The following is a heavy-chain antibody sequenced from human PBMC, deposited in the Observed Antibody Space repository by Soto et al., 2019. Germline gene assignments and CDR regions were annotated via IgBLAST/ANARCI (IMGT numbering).Heavy chain of an antibody. CDR2: IRSKAHGGTT. Sequence: GGSLRLSCTGSGFTFGDYAMNWVRQAPGKGLEWLGFIRSKAHGGTTEYAASVKGRFTISRDDSKSTAYLQMNGLKTEDTAVYYCTKHFQWELLGGDYCGQGTMVTVSS. CDR3: TKHFQWELLGGDY. CDR1: GFTFGDYA. D-gene: IGHD1-26*01. V-gene: IGHV3-49*04. J-gene: IGHJ4*02.